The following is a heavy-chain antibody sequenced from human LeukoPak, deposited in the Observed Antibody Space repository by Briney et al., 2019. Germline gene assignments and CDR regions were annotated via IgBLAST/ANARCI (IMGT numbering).Heavy chain of an antibody. CDR1: GYTFTSYA. D-gene: IGHD3-10*01. J-gene: IGHJ4*02. CDR2: INPSGGST. V-gene: IGHV1-46*01. CDR3: ARASMGGVREQRRSGHFDY. Sequence: ASVKVSCKASGYTFTSYAMNWVRQAPGQGLEWMGIINPSGGSTSYAQKFQGRVTMTRDTSTSTVYMELSSLRSEDTAVYYCARASMGGVREQRRSGHFDYWGQGTLVTVSS.